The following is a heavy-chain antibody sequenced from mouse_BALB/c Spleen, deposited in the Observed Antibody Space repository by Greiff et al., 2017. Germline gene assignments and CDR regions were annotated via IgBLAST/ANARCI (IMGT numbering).Heavy chain of an antibody. CDR3: AREAYYGAMDY. D-gene: IGHD2-10*01. V-gene: IGHV14-3*02. CDR2: IDPANGNT. Sequence: EVKVVESGAELVKPGASVKLSCTASGFNIKDTYMHWVKQRPEQGLEWIGRIDPANGNTKYDPKFQGKATITADTSSNTAYLQLSSLTSEDTAVYYCAREAYYGAMDYWGQGTSVTVSS. J-gene: IGHJ4*01. CDR1: GFNIKDTY.